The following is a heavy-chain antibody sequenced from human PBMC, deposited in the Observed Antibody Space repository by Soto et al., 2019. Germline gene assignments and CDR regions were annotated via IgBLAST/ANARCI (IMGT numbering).Heavy chain of an antibody. V-gene: IGHV4-59*01. J-gene: IGHJ6*02. CDR1: GGSISSYY. CDR3: ARDLYYDFWSGYPVCDNYGMDV. D-gene: IGHD3-3*01. Sequence: QVQLQESGPGLVKPSETLSLTCTVSGGSISSYYWSWVRQPPGKGLALIGYIYYSGSTNYNPSLKSPVTISVDTSKDQCSLKLSSVNAADTAVYYCARDLYYDFWSGYPVCDNYGMDVWGQGTTVTASS. CDR2: IYYSGST.